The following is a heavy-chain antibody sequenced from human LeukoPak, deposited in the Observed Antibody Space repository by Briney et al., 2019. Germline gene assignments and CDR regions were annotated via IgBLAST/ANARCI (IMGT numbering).Heavy chain of an antibody. D-gene: IGHD5-18*01. CDR3: ARVPNPRNTYGYNDK. V-gene: IGHV1-18*04. Sequence: ASVKVSCTASGYAFSDHGVNWVRQAPGQGLEXXXXISGYNGHTSYAQKFQGRVMVTTDRSTNTAYLELRSLRSDDTAVYYCARVPNPRNTYGYNDKWGQGTLVTVSS. J-gene: IGHJ4*02. CDR2: ISGYNGHT. CDR1: GYAFSDHG.